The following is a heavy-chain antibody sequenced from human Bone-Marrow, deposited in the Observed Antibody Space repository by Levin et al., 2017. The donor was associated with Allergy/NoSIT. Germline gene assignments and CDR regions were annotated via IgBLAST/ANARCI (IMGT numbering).Heavy chain of an antibody. Sequence: GGSLRLSCRASGYKFTNYWVAWVRQMPGKGPECMGFIYPGDSDTRYSPSFQGQVTMSADKSTRTAYLQWNSLKASDTATYFCATKVQGIERNFFDFWGQGTLVTVSS. CDR3: ATKVQGIERNFFDF. D-gene: IGHD3-3*01. CDR1: GYKFTNYW. J-gene: IGHJ4*02. V-gene: IGHV5-51*01. CDR2: IYPGDSDT.